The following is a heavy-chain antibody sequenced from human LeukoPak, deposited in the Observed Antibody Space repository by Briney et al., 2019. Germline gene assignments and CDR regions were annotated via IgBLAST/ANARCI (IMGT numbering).Heavy chain of an antibody. CDR3: ARDLMGATPLDWFDP. V-gene: IGHV4-59*01. D-gene: IGHD1-26*01. CDR1: GGSISSYY. Sequence: SETLSLTCTVSGGSISSYYWSWIRQPPGKGLEWIGYIYYSGSTNYNPSLKSRVTISVDTSKHQFSLKLSSVTAADTAVYYCARDLMGATPLDWFDPWGQGTLVTVSS. J-gene: IGHJ5*02. CDR2: IYYSGST.